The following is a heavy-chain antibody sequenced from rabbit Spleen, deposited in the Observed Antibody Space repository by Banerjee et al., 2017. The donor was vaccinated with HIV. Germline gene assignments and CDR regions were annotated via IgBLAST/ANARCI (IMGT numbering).Heavy chain of an antibody. J-gene: IGHJ4*01. CDR2: INTGSGST. V-gene: IGHV1S40*01. Sequence: QSLEESGGGLVQPEGSLTLTCTASGFSFSSYWMCWVRQAPGKGLEWIGCINTGSGSTYYTNWGNGRFTISKTSSTTVTLQVTSLTGADTATYFCARDLVGVIGWNFYLWGQGTLVTVS. CDR1: GFSFSSYW. D-gene: IGHD1-1*01. CDR3: ARDLVGVIGWNFYL.